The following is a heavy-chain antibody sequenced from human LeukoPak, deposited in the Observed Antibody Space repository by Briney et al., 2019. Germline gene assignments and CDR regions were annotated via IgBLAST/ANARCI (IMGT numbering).Heavy chain of an antibody. CDR3: ARDRVFGSGSYYNVRLYYFDY. Sequence: ASVKVSCKASGYTFTSYDINWVRQATGQGLEWMGWMNPNSGNTGYAQKFRGRVTMTRNTSISTAYMELSSLRSEDTAVYYCARDRVFGSGSYYNVRLYYFDYWGRGTLVTVSS. CDR2: MNPNSGNT. J-gene: IGHJ4*02. CDR1: GYTFTSYD. V-gene: IGHV1-8*01. D-gene: IGHD3-10*01.